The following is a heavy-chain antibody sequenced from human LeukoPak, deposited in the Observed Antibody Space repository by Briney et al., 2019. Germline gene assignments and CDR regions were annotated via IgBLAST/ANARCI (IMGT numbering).Heavy chain of an antibody. CDR2: IIPIFGTA. V-gene: IGHV1-69*13. CDR1: GGTFSSYA. Sequence: VASVKVSCKASGGTFSSYAISWVRQAPGQGLEWMGGIIPIFGTANYAQKFQGRVTITADESTSTAYMELSSLRSEDTAVYYCASDKGPHPLHWGQGTLVTVSS. J-gene: IGHJ4*02. CDR3: ASDKGPHPLH.